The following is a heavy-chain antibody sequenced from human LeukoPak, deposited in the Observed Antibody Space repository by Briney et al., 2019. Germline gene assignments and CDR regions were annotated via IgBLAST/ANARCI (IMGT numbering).Heavy chain of an antibody. D-gene: IGHD2-2*01. V-gene: IGHV4-4*07. Sequence: PSETLSLTCAVYGGSFSGYYWSWIRQPAGKGLEWIGRIYTSGSTNYNPSLKSRVTMSVDTSKNQFSLKLSSVTAADTAVYYCARDFCSSTSCSYYFDYWGQGTLVTVSS. J-gene: IGHJ4*02. CDR2: IYTSGST. CDR1: GGSFSGYY. CDR3: ARDFCSSTSCSYYFDY.